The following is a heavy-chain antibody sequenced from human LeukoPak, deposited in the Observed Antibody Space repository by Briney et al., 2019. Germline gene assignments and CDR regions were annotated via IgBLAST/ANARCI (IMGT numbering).Heavy chain of an antibody. CDR2: MNPNSSNT. V-gene: IGHV1-8*01. CDR1: GYTFTSYD. J-gene: IGHJ4*02. Sequence: GASVKVSCKASGYTFTSYDINWVRQATGQGLEWMGWMNPNSSNTGYAQKFQGRVTMTRNTSISTAYMELSSLRSEDTAVYYCATGFGGYSYPKGSDPNDYWGQGTLVTVSS. D-gene: IGHD5-18*01. CDR3: ATGFGGYSYPKGSDPNDY.